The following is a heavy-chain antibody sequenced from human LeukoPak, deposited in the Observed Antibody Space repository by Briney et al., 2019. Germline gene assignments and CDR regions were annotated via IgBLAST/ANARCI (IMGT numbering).Heavy chain of an antibody. J-gene: IGHJ4*02. D-gene: IGHD3-16*02. CDR2: INPNSGDT. V-gene: IGHV1-2*06. CDR3: ARATLIYDYVWGSYRSYYFDY. CDR1: GYTFTAYY. Sequence: ASVKVSCKASGYTFTAYYMHWVRQVPRQGLEWMGRINPNSGDTDYAQKFQGRVIMTRDTSIGTAYMELSSLRSEDTAVYYCARATLIYDYVWGSYRSYYFDYWGQGTLVTVSS.